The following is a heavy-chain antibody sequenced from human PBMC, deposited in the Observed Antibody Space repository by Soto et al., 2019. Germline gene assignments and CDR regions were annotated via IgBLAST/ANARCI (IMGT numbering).Heavy chain of an antibody. CDR1: GFTFSDHG. CDR3: AKGWPGYSSGWFAFAI. J-gene: IGHJ3*02. Sequence: QVQLVESGGGVVQPGRSLRLSCAASGFTFSDHGMHWVRQAPGKGLEWVTVISYEGSNKYYADSVKGRFTISRDNSKNTVYLHMNSLRADDTAVYYCAKGWPGYSSGWFAFAIWGQGTMVTVSS. V-gene: IGHV3-30*18. CDR2: ISYEGSNK. D-gene: IGHD6-13*01.